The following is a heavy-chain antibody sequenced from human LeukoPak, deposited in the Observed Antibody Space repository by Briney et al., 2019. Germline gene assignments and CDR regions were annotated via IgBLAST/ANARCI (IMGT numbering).Heavy chain of an antibody. CDR1: GFTFSSYS. CDR3: VREDPSEYGSIDY. V-gene: IGHV3-48*02. D-gene: IGHD3-10*01. Sequence: PGGSLRLSCAASGFTFSSYSMNWVRQAPGKGLEWVSYISTSGSTIKYADSVKGRFTISRDNAKNSLYVQMNSLRDEDTAVYYCVREDPSEYGSIDYWGRGTLVTVSS. CDR2: ISTSGSTI. J-gene: IGHJ4*02.